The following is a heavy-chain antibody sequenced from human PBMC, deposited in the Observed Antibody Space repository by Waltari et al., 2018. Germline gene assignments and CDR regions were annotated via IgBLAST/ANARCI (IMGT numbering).Heavy chain of an antibody. CDR2: ISNNGGTA. J-gene: IGHJ4*02. D-gene: IGHD1-26*01. Sequence: EVQLVESGGGLVQPGGSLRLSWAASGFTFSDYDMHWVRQAPGKGLEYVSAISNNGGTAFYGNSVKDRFTISRDNSKNTLYLQVGSLRTEDMAVYYCARGSGSQGPFDYWGQGTLVTVSS. V-gene: IGHV3-64*01. CDR1: GFTFSDYD. CDR3: ARGSGSQGPFDY.